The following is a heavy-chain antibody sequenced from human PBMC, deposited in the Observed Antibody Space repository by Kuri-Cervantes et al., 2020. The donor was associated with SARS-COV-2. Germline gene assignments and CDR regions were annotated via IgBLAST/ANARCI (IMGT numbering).Heavy chain of an antibody. J-gene: IGHJ2*01. CDR1: GGSISSYY. CDR3: ARDESQSFDL. V-gene: IGHV4-59*01. CDR2: IYYSGST. Sequence: SETLSLTCTVSGGSISSYYWRRIRQPPGKGLEWIGYIYYSGSTNYNPSLKSRVTISVDTSKNQFSLKLSSVTAADTAVYYCARDESQSFDLWGRGTLVTVSS.